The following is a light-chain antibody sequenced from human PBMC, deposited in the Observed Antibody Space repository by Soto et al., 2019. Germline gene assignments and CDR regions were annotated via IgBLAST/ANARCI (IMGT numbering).Light chain of an antibody. CDR1: QSVSSSY. CDR2: GAS. Sequence: EIVLTQSPGTLSLSPGERATLSCRASQSVSSSYLAWYQQKPGQAPRLLIYGASGRATGIPDRFSGSVSGTDFTLTISRLEPEDLAVYYCQQYGSSPPVTFGQGTRLE. J-gene: IGKJ5*01. V-gene: IGKV3-20*01. CDR3: QQYGSSPPVT.